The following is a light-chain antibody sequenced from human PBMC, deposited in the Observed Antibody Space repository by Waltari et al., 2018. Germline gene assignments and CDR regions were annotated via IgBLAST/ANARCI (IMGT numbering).Light chain of an antibody. Sequence: DVVMTQSPDSLAVSLGERATINCKSSQSLLYTSNNKNYSAWYQQKPGQPPKILIYWASIRESVVPDRFSGSGSGIDFTLTISGLQAEDVASYFCLQYLHTPRTFGQGTKVEIK. CDR2: WAS. J-gene: IGKJ1*01. CDR3: LQYLHTPRT. CDR1: QSLLYTSNNKNY. V-gene: IGKV4-1*01.